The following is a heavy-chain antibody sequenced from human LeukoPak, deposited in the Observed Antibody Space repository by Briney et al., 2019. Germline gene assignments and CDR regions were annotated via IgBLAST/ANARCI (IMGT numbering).Heavy chain of an antibody. Sequence: PGGSLRLSCTASGFTFSRYSINWVRQSPGKGLEWISYITASSGTIYYADSVKGRFTISRDTSKNTLSLQMNSLRAEDTAVYYCARASSWPDYFQQWGQGTLVTVSS. V-gene: IGHV3-48*01. J-gene: IGHJ1*01. CDR2: ITASSGTI. D-gene: IGHD6-13*01. CDR1: GFTFSRYS. CDR3: ARASSWPDYFQQ.